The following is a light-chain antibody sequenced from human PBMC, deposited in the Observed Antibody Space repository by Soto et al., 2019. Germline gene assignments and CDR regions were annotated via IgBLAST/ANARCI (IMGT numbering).Light chain of an antibody. CDR2: AAS. CDR1: QSVSTY. V-gene: IGKV3-11*01. J-gene: IGKJ4*01. Sequence: EIVLTQSPATLSLSPVERARLSCRASQSVSTYLAWYQQKTGQAPRLLFHAASNRPPGIPARFSGSGSGTDFTLTISTLEPEDSAVYYCQQRTNWPPYLTFGGGTKVDIK. CDR3: QQRTNWPPYLT.